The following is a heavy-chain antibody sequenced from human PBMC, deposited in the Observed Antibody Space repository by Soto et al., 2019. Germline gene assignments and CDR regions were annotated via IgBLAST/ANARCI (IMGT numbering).Heavy chain of an antibody. CDR3: ARDVGYGLIDY. CDR1: GYTFTSYS. J-gene: IGHJ4*02. V-gene: IGHV1-18*01. Sequence: QVQLVQSGAEVKKPGASVKVSCKASGYTFTSYSISWVRQAPGQGLEWMGWISAYNGNTYHARKPQGRVTMTTDTSTSTAYMELRSLRSDDTAMYYCARDVGYGLIDYWGQGTLVTVSS. CDR2: ISAYNGNT. D-gene: IGHD5-18*01.